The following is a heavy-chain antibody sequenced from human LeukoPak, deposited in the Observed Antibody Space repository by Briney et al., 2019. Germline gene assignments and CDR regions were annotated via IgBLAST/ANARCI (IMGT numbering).Heavy chain of an antibody. CDR1: GFTFSSYE. J-gene: IGHJ4*02. CDR3: ARVTGYSSSWYPGYFDY. V-gene: IGHV3-48*03. D-gene: IGHD6-13*01. Sequence: GGSLRLSCAASGFTFSSYEMNWVRQAPGKGLEWVSYISSSGSTIYYADSVKGRFTISRDNAKNSLYLQMNSLRAEDTAVYYRARVTGYSSSWYPGYFDYWGQGTLVTVSS. CDR2: ISSSGSTI.